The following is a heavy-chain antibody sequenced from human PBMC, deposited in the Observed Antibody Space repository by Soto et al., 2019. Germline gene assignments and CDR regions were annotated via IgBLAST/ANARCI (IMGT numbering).Heavy chain of an antibody. CDR1: GGSISSSSYY. J-gene: IGHJ4*02. CDR2: MYYSGST. V-gene: IGHV4-39*01. Sequence: SETLSLTCTVSGGSISSSSYYWGWIRQPPGKGLEWIGSMYYSGSTYYNPSLKSRVTISVDTSKNQFSLKLSSVTATDTAVYYCARQDYNFLTGYYETFDYWGQGTLVTVSS. CDR3: ARQDYNFLTGYYETFDY. D-gene: IGHD3-9*01.